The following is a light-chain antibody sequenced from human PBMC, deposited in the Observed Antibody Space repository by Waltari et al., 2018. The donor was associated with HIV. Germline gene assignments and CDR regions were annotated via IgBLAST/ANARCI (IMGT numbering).Light chain of an antibody. CDR1: QNINNY. J-gene: IGKJ5*01. CDR3: QQSFSAAIT. CDR2: GAS. V-gene: IGKV1-39*01. Sequence: DIQMTQSPSSLSASVGDTVTSTYRASQNINNYLNWYQQRPGKPPNPLIYGASSLQPGVPSRFSARTSGANFTLTITRLQPEDFASYYCQQSFSAAITLGQGTRL.